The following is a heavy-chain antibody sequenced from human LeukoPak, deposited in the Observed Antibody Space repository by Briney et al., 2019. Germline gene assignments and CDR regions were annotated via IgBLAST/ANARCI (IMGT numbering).Heavy chain of an antibody. Sequence: SETLSLTCTVSGGSTSSNYWSWIRQPPGKGLEWIGYIYYSGSTNYNPSLKSRVTISVDTSKNQFSLKLSSVTAADTAVYYCARAPYPDYYGSGSYLDYWGQGTLVTVSP. CDR2: IYYSGST. CDR1: GGSTSSNY. CDR3: ARAPYPDYYGSGSYLDY. V-gene: IGHV4-59*01. D-gene: IGHD3-10*01. J-gene: IGHJ4*02.